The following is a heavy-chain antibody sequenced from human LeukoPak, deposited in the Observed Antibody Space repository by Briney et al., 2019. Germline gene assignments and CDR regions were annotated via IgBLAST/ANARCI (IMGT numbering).Heavy chain of an antibody. Sequence: SETLSLTCTVSGGSISSYYWSWIRQPPGKGLEWIGYIYYSGSTNYNPSLKSRVTISVDTSKNQFSLKLSSVTAADTAVYHCAREGGFYRPLDYSGQGTLVTVSS. V-gene: IGHV4-59*12. CDR2: IYYSGST. CDR3: AREGGFYRPLDY. J-gene: IGHJ4*02. CDR1: GGSISSYY. D-gene: IGHD6-25*01.